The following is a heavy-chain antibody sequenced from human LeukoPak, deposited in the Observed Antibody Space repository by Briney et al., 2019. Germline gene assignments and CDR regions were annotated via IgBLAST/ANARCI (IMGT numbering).Heavy chain of an antibody. CDR3: AHSNSSAPLDY. CDR2: NYWDDDK. CDR1: GFSLSTYGVG. J-gene: IGHJ4*02. D-gene: IGHD3-22*01. V-gene: IGHV2-5*02. Sequence: SGPTLLKPTPPLTLTCTFSGFSLSTYGVGVGWLRQPPGKALEWLTLNYWDDDKRYSPSLKSRLTITKDTSKNQVVLTMTNMDPVDTATYYCAHSNSSAPLDYWGQGTLVTVSS.